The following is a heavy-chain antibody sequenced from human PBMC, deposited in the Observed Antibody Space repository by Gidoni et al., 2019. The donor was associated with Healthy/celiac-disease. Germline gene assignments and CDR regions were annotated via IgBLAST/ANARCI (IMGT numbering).Heavy chain of an antibody. CDR3: AKAFAGVRGGFDY. J-gene: IGHJ4*02. D-gene: IGHD3-10*01. CDR1: GFTFDDYA. V-gene: IGHV3-9*01. CDR2: ISWNSGSI. Sequence: EVQLVESGGGLVQPGWSLRLSCAASGFTFDDYAMHWVRQAPGKGLEWVSGISWNSGSIGYADSVKGRFTISRDNAKNSLYLQMNSLRAEDTALYYCAKAFAGVRGGFDYWGQGTLVTVSS.